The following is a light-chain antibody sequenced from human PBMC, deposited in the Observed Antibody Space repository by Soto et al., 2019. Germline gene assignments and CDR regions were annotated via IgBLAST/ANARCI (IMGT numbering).Light chain of an antibody. CDR2: EVT. CDR3: CSYAGSSTFV. CDR1: SSDVGSYNL. V-gene: IGLV2-23*02. J-gene: IGLJ2*01. Sequence: QSALTQPASVSGSPGQSITISCTGTSSDVGSYNLVSWYQQHPGKAPKFMIYEVTKRPSGVSSRFSGSKSGNTASLAISGLQAEDEADYYCCSYAGSSTFVFGGGTKLNVL.